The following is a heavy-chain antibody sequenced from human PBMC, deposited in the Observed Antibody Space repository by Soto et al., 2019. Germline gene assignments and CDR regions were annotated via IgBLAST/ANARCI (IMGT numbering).Heavy chain of an antibody. CDR2: IKQDGSEK. V-gene: IGHV3-7*03. CDR3: ASPPSPWSGYMSADY. J-gene: IGHJ4*02. Sequence: EVQLVESGGGLVQPGGSLRLSCATSGFTFSSYWMSWVRQAPGKGLEWVANIKQDGSEKYYVDSVKGRFTISRDNAKNSLHLQMNSLRAEDTAVYYCASPPSPWSGYMSADYWGQGTLVTVSS. D-gene: IGHD3-3*01. CDR1: GFTFSSYW.